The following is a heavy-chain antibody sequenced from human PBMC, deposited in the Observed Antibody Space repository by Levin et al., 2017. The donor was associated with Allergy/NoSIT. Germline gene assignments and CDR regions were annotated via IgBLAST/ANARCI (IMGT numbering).Heavy chain of an antibody. D-gene: IGHD6-19*01. CDR3: ARDSIVVAGSDY. Sequence: SQTLSLTCTVSGGSISSESSYWAWIRQPPGMGLEWIGSTFYSGRTYYNRSLKSRVAMSVDTSNNQFSLRLNFVTAADTAGYYCARDSIVVAGSDYWGQGSQVIVSS. CDR1: GGSISSESSY. J-gene: IGHJ4*02. V-gene: IGHV4-39*07. CDR2: TFYSGRT.